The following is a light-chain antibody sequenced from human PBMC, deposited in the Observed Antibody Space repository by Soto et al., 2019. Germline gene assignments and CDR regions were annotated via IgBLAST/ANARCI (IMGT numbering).Light chain of an antibody. CDR2: EAS. CDR1: QTVTGEY. CDR3: QQYSRSIS. V-gene: IGKV3-20*01. Sequence: EIVLTQSPGTLSVSPRERVSVSCRARQTVTGEYLAWYQQKPGQAPRLLIYEASLRATGIPDRFSGSGSDTDFTLTINGVEAEDSGIYYCQQYSRSISFGGGTKVHVK. J-gene: IGKJ4*01.